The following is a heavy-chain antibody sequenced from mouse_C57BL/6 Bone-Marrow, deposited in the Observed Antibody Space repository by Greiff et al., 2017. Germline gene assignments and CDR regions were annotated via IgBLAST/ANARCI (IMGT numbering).Heavy chain of an antibody. CDR1: GFTFSSYA. V-gene: IGHV5-9-1*02. CDR3: TRDRIRYDYGAWFAY. D-gene: IGHD2-4*01. CDR2: ISSGGDYI. J-gene: IGHJ3*01. Sequence: EVKLVESGEGLVKPGGSLKLSCAASGFTFSSYAMSWVRQTPEKRPEWVAYISSGGDYIYYADTVKGRFTMSSDNARNTLYLQMSSLKSEDTAMYYCTRDRIRYDYGAWFAYWGQGNLVTVSA.